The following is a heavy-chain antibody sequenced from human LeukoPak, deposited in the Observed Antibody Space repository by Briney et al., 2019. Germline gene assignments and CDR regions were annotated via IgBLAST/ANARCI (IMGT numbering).Heavy chain of an antibody. Sequence: SVKVSCTASGGTFSSYAISWVRQAPGQGLEWMGGIIPIFGTANYAQKCQGRVTITADKSSSTAYIHRSRLRSSHTAVYSCAGGGASNDYWGQGTLVTVSS. CDR1: GGTFSSYA. V-gene: IGHV1-69*06. CDR2: IIPIFGTA. CDR3: AGGGASNDY. D-gene: IGHD3-16*01. J-gene: IGHJ4*02.